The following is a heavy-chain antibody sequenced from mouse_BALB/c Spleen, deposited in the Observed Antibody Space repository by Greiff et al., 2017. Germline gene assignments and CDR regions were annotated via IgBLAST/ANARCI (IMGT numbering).Heavy chain of an antibody. Sequence: ESGPGLVKPSQSLSLTCSVTGYSITSGYYWNWIRQFPGNKLEWMGYISYDGSNNYNPSLKNRISITRDTSKNQFFLKLNSVTTEDTATYYCARGGKKGAMDYWGQGTSVTVSS. CDR2: ISYDGSN. V-gene: IGHV3-6*02. CDR3: ARGGKKGAMDY. D-gene: IGHD2-1*01. CDR1: GYSITSGYY. J-gene: IGHJ4*01.